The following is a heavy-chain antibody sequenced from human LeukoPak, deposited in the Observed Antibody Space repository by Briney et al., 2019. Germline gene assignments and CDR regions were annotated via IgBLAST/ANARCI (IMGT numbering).Heavy chain of an antibody. Sequence: GGSLRLSCAASGFTFSTYGMHWVRQAPGKGLEWVAFIGHDATKIYYADSVQGRFTISRDNSKNTLYLEMNSLSGEDTALYYCAKDHVAWGNRYFDHWGQGTLGTVSS. CDR3: AKDHVAWGNRYFDH. D-gene: IGHD3-16*01. CDR1: GFTFSTYG. CDR2: IGHDATKI. J-gene: IGHJ4*02. V-gene: IGHV3-30*02.